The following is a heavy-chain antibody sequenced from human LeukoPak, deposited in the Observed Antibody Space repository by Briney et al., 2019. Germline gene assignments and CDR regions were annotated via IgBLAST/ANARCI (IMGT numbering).Heavy chain of an antibody. J-gene: IGHJ5*02. CDR3: ARLQYCSGTSCYWFDP. D-gene: IGHD2-2*01. CDR1: GGSVSSGTYY. V-gene: IGHV4-61*01. Sequence: SETLSLTCTVSGGSVSSGTYYWSWIRQPPGKGLEWIGYIYYSGSTNYNPSLKSRVTISVDTSKNQFSLRLSSVTAADTAVYYCARLQYCSGTSCYWFDPWGQGTLVTVSS. CDR2: IYYSGST.